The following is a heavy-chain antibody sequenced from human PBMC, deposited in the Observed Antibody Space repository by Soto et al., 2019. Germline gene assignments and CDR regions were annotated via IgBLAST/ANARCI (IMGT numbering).Heavy chain of an antibody. Sequence: SETLSLTCAVSGGSISSGGYSWSWIRQPPGKGLEWIGYIYHSGSTNYNPSLKSRVTISVDTSKNQFSLKLSSVTAADTAVYYCARLSMVRGVIITSWFDPWGQGTLVTVSS. CDR1: GGSISSGGYS. CDR3: ARLSMVRGVIITSWFDP. V-gene: IGHV4-61*08. J-gene: IGHJ5*02. CDR2: IYHSGST. D-gene: IGHD3-10*01.